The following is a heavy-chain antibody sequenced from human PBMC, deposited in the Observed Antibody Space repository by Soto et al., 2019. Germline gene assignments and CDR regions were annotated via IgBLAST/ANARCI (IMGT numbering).Heavy chain of an antibody. D-gene: IGHD6-13*01. CDR3: AKGPGIAAAGPFDY. Sequence: ETLSLTCAVYGGSFSGYYWSWVRQAPGKGLEWVSAISGSGGSTYYADSVKGRFTISRDNSKNTLYLQMNSLRAEDTAVYYCAKGPGIAAAGPFDYWGQGTLVTVSS. J-gene: IGHJ4*02. CDR2: ISGSGGST. V-gene: IGHV3-23*01. CDR1: GGSFSGYY.